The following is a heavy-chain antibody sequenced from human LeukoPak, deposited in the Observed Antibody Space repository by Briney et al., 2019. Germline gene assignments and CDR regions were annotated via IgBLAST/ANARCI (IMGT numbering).Heavy chain of an antibody. CDR1: GGSISSYY. Sequence: SETLSLTCTVSGGSISSYYWSWIRQPPGKGLEWIGYIYYSGSTNYNPSLKSRVTISVDTSKNQFSLKLSSVTAADTAVYYCARSVAAAGYDYWGQGTLVTVSS. CDR3: ARSVAAAGYDY. V-gene: IGHV4-59*08. J-gene: IGHJ4*02. CDR2: IYYSGST. D-gene: IGHD6-13*01.